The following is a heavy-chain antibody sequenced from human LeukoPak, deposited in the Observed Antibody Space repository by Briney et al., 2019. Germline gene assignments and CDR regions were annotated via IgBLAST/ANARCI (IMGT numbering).Heavy chain of an antibody. Sequence: GASVKVSCKASGYTFTNYYIHWVRQAPGQGLEWMGITDPIGGSTNYAQKFQGRVTMTRDTSTSTVYMELSSLRSEDSAVYYCARWTTTYLDYWGQGTLATVSS. CDR1: GYTFTNYY. V-gene: IGHV1-46*01. D-gene: IGHD4-11*01. CDR2: TDPIGGST. J-gene: IGHJ4*02. CDR3: ARWTTTYLDY.